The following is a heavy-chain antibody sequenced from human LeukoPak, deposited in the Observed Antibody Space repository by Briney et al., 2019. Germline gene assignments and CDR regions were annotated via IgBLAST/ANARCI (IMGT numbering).Heavy chain of an antibody. CDR2: ISSSGSTI. Sequence: GGSLRLSCAASGFTFSSYWMNWVRQAPGKGLEWVSYISSSGSTIYYADSVKGRFTISRDNAKNSLYLQMNSLRAEDTAVYYCARYYDSSGYYFFDYWGQGTLVTVSS. V-gene: IGHV3-48*04. CDR3: ARYYDSSGYYFFDY. D-gene: IGHD3-22*01. J-gene: IGHJ4*02. CDR1: GFTFSSYW.